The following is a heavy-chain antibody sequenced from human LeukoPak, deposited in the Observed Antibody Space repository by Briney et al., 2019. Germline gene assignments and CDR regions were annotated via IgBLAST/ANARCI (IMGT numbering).Heavy chain of an antibody. CDR1: GGSFSGYY. V-gene: IGHV4-34*01. CDR2: INHSGST. CDR3: ARDRYFSSWIHTAEDAFDI. D-gene: IGHD5-18*01. Sequence: SETLSLTCAVYGGSFSGYYWSWIRQPPGKGLEWIGEINHSGSTNYNPSLKSRVTISVDTSKNQFPLKLSSVTAADTAVYYCARDRYFSSWIHTAEDAFDIWGQGTMVTVSS. J-gene: IGHJ3*02.